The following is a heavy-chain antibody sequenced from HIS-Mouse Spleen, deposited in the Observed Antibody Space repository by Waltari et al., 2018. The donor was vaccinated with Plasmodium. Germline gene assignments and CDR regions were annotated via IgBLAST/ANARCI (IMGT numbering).Heavy chain of an antibody. J-gene: IGHJ4*02. V-gene: IGHV3-7*01. Sequence: EVQLVESGGGLVQPGGSLRLSCAASGFTFSSYWMSCVRQAPGKGLEWVANIKQDGSEKYYVDSVKGRFTISRDNAKNSLYLQMNSLRAEDTAVYYCARGRYSSSWYYFDYWGQGTLVTVSS. D-gene: IGHD6-13*01. CDR1: GFTFSSYW. CDR3: ARGRYSSSWYYFDY. CDR2: IKQDGSEK.